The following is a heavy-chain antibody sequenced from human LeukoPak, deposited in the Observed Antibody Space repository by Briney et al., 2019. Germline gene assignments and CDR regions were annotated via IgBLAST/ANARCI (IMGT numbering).Heavy chain of an antibody. CDR1: GFKFSDSW. D-gene: IGHD3-16*01. CDR3: ATYDYWVAGDV. V-gene: IGHV3-7*01. J-gene: IGHJ6*02. CDR2: IKKDGSEE. Sequence: GGSLRLSCAASGFKFSDSWMSWVRQAPGKGPEWVANIKKDGSEEHYLDSVKGRFTVSRDNARNSLFLQMNSLRVEDTAVYYCATYDYWVAGDVWGQGTTVSVSS.